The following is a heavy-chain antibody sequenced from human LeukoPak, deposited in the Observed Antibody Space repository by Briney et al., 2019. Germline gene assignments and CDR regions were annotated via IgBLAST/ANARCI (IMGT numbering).Heavy chain of an antibody. CDR1: GYTFTGYY. CDR2: INPNSGGT. D-gene: IGHD2-2*01. V-gene: IGHV1-2*02. Sequence: SVKVSCKASGYTFTGYYMHWVRQAPGQGLEWMGWINPNSGGTNYAQKFQGRVTMTRDTSISTAYMELSRLRSDDTAVYYCARDTGSTSPWIENYYGMDVWGQGTTVTVSS. CDR3: ARDTGSTSPWIENYYGMDV. J-gene: IGHJ6*02.